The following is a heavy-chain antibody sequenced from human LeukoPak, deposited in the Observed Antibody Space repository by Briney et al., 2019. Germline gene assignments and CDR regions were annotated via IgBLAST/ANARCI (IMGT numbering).Heavy chain of an antibody. CDR2: IYHSGST. J-gene: IGHJ6*03. CDR1: GGSISSGGYY. V-gene: IGHV4-30-2*01. D-gene: IGHD3-3*01. CDR3: ARSWSAYWYYYMDV. Sequence: SETLSLTCTVSGGSISSGGYYWSWIRQPPGKGLEWIGYIYHSGSTYYNPSLKSRVTISVDRSKNQFSLKLSSVTAADTAVYYCARSWSAYWYYYMDVWGKGTTVTVSS.